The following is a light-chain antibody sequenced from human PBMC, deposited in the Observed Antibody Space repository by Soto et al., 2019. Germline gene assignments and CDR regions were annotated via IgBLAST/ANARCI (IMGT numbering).Light chain of an antibody. Sequence: AIRMTQSPSSLSASTGDTVTITCRASQDIGSVLAWCQQKPGTAPKVLISGASNLHGGVPSRFSGSGSRTDFTLTITHLQSEDFATYYCQHYLNYPITFGQRTRLE. V-gene: IGKV1-8*01. J-gene: IGKJ5*01. CDR2: GAS. CDR1: QDIGSV. CDR3: QHYLNYPIT.